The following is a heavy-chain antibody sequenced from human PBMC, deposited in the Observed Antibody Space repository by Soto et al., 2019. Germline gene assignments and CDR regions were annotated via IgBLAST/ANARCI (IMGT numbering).Heavy chain of an antibody. Sequence: QVQLVESGGGVVQPGRSLRLSCAASGFTFSSYAMHWVRQAPGKGLEWVAVISYDGSNKYYADSVKGRFTISRDNSKNTLYLQMNSLRAEDTAVYYCAHGRDGYSFDYWGQGTLVTVSS. V-gene: IGHV3-30-3*01. CDR2: ISYDGSNK. D-gene: IGHD5-12*01. CDR3: AHGRDGYSFDY. J-gene: IGHJ4*02. CDR1: GFTFSSYA.